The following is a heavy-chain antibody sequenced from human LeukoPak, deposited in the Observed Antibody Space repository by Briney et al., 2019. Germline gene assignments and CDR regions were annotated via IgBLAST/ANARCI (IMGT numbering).Heavy chain of an antibody. Sequence: SGGSLRLSCAASGFTFSGYSINWVRQAPGKGLEWVSAITSGGGDTYYADSVKGRFTISRDNSKNTLYLQMHTLRAEDTAVYYCAETSTSMGICDYWGQGTLVTVSS. CDR1: GFTFSGYS. D-gene: IGHD7-27*01. CDR2: ITSGGGDT. V-gene: IGHV3-23*01. CDR3: AETSTSMGICDY. J-gene: IGHJ4*02.